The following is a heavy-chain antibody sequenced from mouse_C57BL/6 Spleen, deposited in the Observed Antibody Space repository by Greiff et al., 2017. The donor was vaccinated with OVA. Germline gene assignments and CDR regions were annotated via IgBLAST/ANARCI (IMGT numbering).Heavy chain of an antibody. CDR1: GFSLTSYG. V-gene: IGHV2-2*01. CDR2: IWSGGST. Sequence: VQLVESGPGLVQPSQSLSITCTVSGFSLTSYGVHWVRQSPGKGLEWLGVIWSGGSTDYNAAFISRLSISKDNSKSQVFFKMNSLQADDTAIYYCARNPLRRRDEGFDYWGQGTTLTVSS. D-gene: IGHD2-4*01. J-gene: IGHJ2*01. CDR3: ARNPLRRRDEGFDY.